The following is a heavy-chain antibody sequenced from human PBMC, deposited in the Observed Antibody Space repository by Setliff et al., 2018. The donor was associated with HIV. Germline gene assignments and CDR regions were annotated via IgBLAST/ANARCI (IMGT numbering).Heavy chain of an antibody. J-gene: IGHJ4*01. CDR3: ARVSSVIELQGGDYFDS. D-gene: IGHD1-7*01. CDR1: GDSISSSRSF. CDR2: IYFSGSV. Sequence: SETLSLTCTVSGDSISSSRSFWGWIRQSPGKGLEWIGSIYFSGSVFYNPSLNSRVIISIDTSRNQFSLKLSSVTGADTAVYYFARVSSVIELQGGDYFDSW. V-gene: IGHV4-39*07.